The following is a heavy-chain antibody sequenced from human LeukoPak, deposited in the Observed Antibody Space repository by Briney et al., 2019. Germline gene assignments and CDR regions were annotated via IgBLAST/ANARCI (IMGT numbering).Heavy chain of an antibody. Sequence: WASVKVSCKASGYTFTSYYMHWVRQAPGQGLEWMGIINPSGGSTSYAQKFQGRVTMTRDTSTSTVYMELSSLRSEDTAVYYCARDILGYCSGGSCYSYWGQGTLVTVSS. CDR3: ARDILGYCSGGSCYSY. J-gene: IGHJ4*02. V-gene: IGHV1-46*01. D-gene: IGHD2-15*01. CDR1: GYTFTSYY. CDR2: INPSGGST.